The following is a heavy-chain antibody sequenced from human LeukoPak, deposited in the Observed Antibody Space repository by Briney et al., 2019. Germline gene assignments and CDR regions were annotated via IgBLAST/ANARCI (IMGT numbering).Heavy chain of an antibody. CDR2: ISASGGST. CDR1: GFTFNTYA. D-gene: IGHD5-18*01. Sequence: GGSLRLSCAASGFTFNTYAMSWVRQAPGKGLEWVSGISASGGSTYYADSVKGRFTISRDNSKNTLYLQMNSLRAEDTAVYYCAKERYSYGPLDYWGQGTLVTVSS. CDR3: AKERYSYGPLDY. J-gene: IGHJ4*02. V-gene: IGHV3-23*01.